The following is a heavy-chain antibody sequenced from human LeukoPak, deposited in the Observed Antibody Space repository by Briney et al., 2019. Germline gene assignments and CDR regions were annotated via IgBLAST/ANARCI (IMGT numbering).Heavy chain of an antibody. D-gene: IGHD2-15*01. J-gene: IGHJ3*02. CDR3: ARMRWRDDAFDI. CDR1: GFTVSSNY. CDR2: IYSGGST. Sequence: GGSLRLSCAASGFTVSSNYMSWXXXXXXXGLEWVSVIYSGGSTYYADSVKGRFTISRDNSKNTLYLQMNSLRAEDTAVYYCARMRWRDDAFDIWGQGTMVTVSS. V-gene: IGHV3-66*01.